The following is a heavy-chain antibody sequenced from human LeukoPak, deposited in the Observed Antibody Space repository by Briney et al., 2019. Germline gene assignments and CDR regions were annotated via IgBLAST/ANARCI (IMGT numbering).Heavy chain of an antibody. CDR1: GYTFTGYY. J-gene: IGHJ4*02. V-gene: IGHV1-2*02. Sequence: ASVKVSCEASGYTFTGYYMHWVRQAPGQGLEWMGWINPNSGGTNYAQKFQGRVTMTRDTSISTAYMELSRLRSDDTAVYYCARVKGRFGELSYYFDYWGQGTLVTVSS. CDR2: INPNSGGT. CDR3: ARVKGRFGELSYYFDY. D-gene: IGHD3-10*01.